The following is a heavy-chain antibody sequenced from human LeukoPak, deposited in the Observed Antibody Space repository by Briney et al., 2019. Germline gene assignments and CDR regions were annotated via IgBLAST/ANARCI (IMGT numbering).Heavy chain of an antibody. CDR3: ARDERSRYYYMDV. CDR1: GGSISSYY. Sequence: SETLSLTCTVSGGSISSYYWSWIRQPPGKGLEWIGYIYYSGSTKYNPSLKSRVTISVDTSKNQSTLKLSSVTAADTAVYYCARDERSRYYYMDVWRKGTTVTDS. J-gene: IGHJ6*03. CDR2: IYYSGST. V-gene: IGHV4-59*12.